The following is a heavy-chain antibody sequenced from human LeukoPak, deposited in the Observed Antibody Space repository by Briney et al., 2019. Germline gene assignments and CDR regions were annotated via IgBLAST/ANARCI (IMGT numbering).Heavy chain of an antibody. D-gene: IGHD5-18*01. CDR3: AKERDTAMVTIDY. V-gene: IGHV3-30*02. CDR2: IRYDGSNK. CDR1: GFTFSSYG. J-gene: IGHJ4*02. Sequence: GGSLRLSCAASGFTFSSYGMHWVRQAPGKGLEWAAFIRYDGSNKYYADSVKGRFTISRDNSKNTLYLQMNSLRAEDTAVYYCAKERDTAMVTIDYWGQGTLVTVSS.